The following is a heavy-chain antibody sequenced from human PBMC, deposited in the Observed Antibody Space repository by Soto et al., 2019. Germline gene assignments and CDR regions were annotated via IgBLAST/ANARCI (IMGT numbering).Heavy chain of an antibody. D-gene: IGHD2-15*01. CDR3: ATQLKYCSGGSCYSYAFDI. Sequence: GGSLRLSCAASGFTFDDYAMHWVRQAPGKGLEWVSGISWNSGSIGYADSVKGRFTISRDNAKNSLYLQMNSLRAEDTALYYCATQLKYCSGGSCYSYAFDIWGQGTMVTVSS. J-gene: IGHJ3*02. CDR2: ISWNSGSI. V-gene: IGHV3-9*01. CDR1: GFTFDDYA.